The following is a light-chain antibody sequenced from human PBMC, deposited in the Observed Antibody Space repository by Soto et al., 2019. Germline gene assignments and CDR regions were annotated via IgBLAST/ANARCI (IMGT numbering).Light chain of an antibody. CDR1: QSVSSSY. CDR3: QQYGSTPLPFYT. J-gene: IGKJ2*01. V-gene: IGKV3-20*01. CDR2: GAS. Sequence: EIVLTQSPGTLSLSPGERATLSCRASQSVSSSYLAWYQQKPGQAPRLLIYGASSRATGIPDRFSGSGSGTYFILTISRLEPEAFAVYYCQQYGSTPLPFYTFGQGTKLEIK.